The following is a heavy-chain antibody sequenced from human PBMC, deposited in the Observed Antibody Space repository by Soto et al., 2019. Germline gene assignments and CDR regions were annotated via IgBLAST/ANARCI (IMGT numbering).Heavy chain of an antibody. Sequence: PSETLSLTCTVSGGYIRSFYWSWIRQPPGKGLEWIGYIYYSGSTTYNPSLKTRVTLSVDTSKNQFSLKLSSVTAADTAVYYCARAGPFGRGMDVWGQGTTVTVSS. J-gene: IGHJ6*02. CDR1: GGYIRSFY. CDR3: ARAGPFGRGMDV. CDR2: IYYSGST. D-gene: IGHD3-10*01. V-gene: IGHV4-59*01.